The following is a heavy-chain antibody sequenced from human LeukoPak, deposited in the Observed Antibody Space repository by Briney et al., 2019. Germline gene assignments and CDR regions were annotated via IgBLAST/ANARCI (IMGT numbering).Heavy chain of an antibody. J-gene: IGHJ2*01. Sequence: SETLSLTCAVYGESFSGYFWSWIRQPPGKGLEWIGEINHSGYTNYNPSLKSRVTISVDTSKKQFSLNLNSVTAADTAVYYCARIWPDLWGRGTLVTVSS. CDR1: GESFSGYF. V-gene: IGHV4-34*01. CDR3: ARIWPDL. CDR2: INHSGYT. D-gene: IGHD3-10*01.